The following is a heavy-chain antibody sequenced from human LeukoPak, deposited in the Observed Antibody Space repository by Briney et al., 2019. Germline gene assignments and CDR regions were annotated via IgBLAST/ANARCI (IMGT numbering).Heavy chain of an antibody. J-gene: IGHJ4*02. CDR3: ARVWAAAGTLDY. D-gene: IGHD6-13*01. V-gene: IGHV3-53*01. Sequence: GGSLRLSCAASGFTVSSNYMSWVRQAPGKGLEWVSVIYSGGSTYYADSVKGRFTISRDNSKNTLYLQMNSLRAEDTAVYYCARVWAAAGTLDYWGQGTLVTVSS. CDR2: IYSGGST. CDR1: GFTVSSNY.